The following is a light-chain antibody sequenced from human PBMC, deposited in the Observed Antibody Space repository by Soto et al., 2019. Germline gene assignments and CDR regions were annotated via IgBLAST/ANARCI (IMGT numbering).Light chain of an antibody. Sequence: QSALTQPASVSGSPGQSITISCTGTTSDVGTYNYISWYQQHPGNAPKLIIYEVSHRPSGVSNRFSGSKSGNTASLTISGLQGEDEADYYCSSYTAISTLDIVFGGGTKLTVL. CDR2: EVS. J-gene: IGLJ2*01. CDR3: SSYTAISTLDIV. CDR1: TSDVGTYNY. V-gene: IGLV2-14*01.